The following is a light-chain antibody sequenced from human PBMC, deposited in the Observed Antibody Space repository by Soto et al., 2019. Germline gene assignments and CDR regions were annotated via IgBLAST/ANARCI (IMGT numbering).Light chain of an antibody. V-gene: IGKV1-5*03. CDR1: QSISNR. CDR2: KAS. Sequence: DIQMTQFPSTLSASVGDRVTITCRASQSISNRLAWFQQKSGEAPNLLIHKASSLESGVPSRFSGSGSGTEFTLTISSLQPDDFATYYCQQYNTYSWTFGPGTKVEIK. J-gene: IGKJ1*01. CDR3: QQYNTYSWT.